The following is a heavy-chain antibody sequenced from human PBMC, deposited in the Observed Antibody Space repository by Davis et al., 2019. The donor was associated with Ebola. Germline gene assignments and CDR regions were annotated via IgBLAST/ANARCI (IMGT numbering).Heavy chain of an antibody. CDR2: ISSSSSYI. Sequence: GGSLRLSCAASGFTFSSYSMNWVRQAPGKGLEWVSSISSSSSYIYYADSVKGRFTISRDNAKNSLYLQMNSLRAEDTAVYYCARDVNFGQLWLLQNEAFDIWGQGTMVTVSS. CDR1: GFTFSSYS. D-gene: IGHD5-18*01. CDR3: ARDVNFGQLWLLQNEAFDI. V-gene: IGHV3-21*01. J-gene: IGHJ3*02.